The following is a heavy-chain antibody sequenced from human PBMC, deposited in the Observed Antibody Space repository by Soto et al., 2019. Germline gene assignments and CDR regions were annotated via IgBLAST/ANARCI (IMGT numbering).Heavy chain of an antibody. V-gene: IGHV4-39*01. J-gene: IGHJ6*02. Sequence: SETLSLTCTVSGGSISSGTYSWGWIRQPLGKGLEWIGTFYYSGSTNYNPSLKSRVTMSVDTSKNQFSLKVSSVTAADTALYYCARLGGYCTTSCYGYYAMDVWGQGTTVTV. CDR3: ARLGGYCTTSCYGYYAMDV. D-gene: IGHD2-8*01. CDR2: FYYSGST. CDR1: GGSISSGTYS.